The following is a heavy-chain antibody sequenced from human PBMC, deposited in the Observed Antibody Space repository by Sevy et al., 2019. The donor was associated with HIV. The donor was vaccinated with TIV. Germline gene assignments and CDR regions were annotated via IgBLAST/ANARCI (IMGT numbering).Heavy chain of an antibody. CDR3: ATQKDGYKFAEDGSLQFFPDAIDV. CDR2: FYVGGDK. V-gene: IGHV3-53*01. Sequence: GGSLRLSCAASGFGVNNKYMSWVRQAPGEGLEWVAIFYVGGDKYYTESVKGRFTISRDTSKNILYLQMHGLRPDDPAVYYCATQKDGYKFAEDGSLQFFPDAIDVWGQGTIVTVSS. J-gene: IGHJ3*01. D-gene: IGHD3-3*01. CDR1: GFGVNNKY.